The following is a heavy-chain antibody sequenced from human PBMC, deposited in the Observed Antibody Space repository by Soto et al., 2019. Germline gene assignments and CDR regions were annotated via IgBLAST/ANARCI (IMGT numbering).Heavy chain of an antibody. CDR2: IIPIFGTA. CDR1: GGTFSSYA. V-gene: IGHV1-69*13. J-gene: IGHJ3*02. CDR3: ARGTQQLVPPSAFDI. Sequence: SVKVSCKASGGTFSSYAISWVRQAPGQGLEWMGGIIPIFGTANYAQKFQGRVTITADESTSTAYMELSSLRSEDTAVYYCARGTQQLVPPSAFDIWGQGKMVTVSS. D-gene: IGHD6-13*01.